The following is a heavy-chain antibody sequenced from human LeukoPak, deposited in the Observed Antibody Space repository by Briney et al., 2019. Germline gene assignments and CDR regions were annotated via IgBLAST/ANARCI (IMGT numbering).Heavy chain of an antibody. CDR2: INHSGST. D-gene: IGHD4-23*01. CDR1: GGSFSGYY. V-gene: IGHV4-34*01. Sequence: LKPSETLSLTCAVYGGSFSGYYWSWIRQPPGKGLEWIGEINHSGSTNYNPSLKSRVTISVDTSKNQFSLKLSSVTAADTAVYYCARGHDKDYGGTNGHFDYWGQGTLVTVSS. J-gene: IGHJ4*02. CDR3: ARGHDKDYGGTNGHFDY.